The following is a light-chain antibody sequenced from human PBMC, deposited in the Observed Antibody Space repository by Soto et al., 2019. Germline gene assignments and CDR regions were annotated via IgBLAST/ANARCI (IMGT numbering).Light chain of an antibody. CDR1: SFNIGNNY. V-gene: IGLV1-47*01. Sequence: QSVLTQPPSASGTPGQRVTISCSGSSFNIGNNYVYWYQHLPGTAPKLLIYRNDQRPSGVPDRFSGSKSGTSASLAISGLRSEDEADYYCAAWDDSLSGRVFGGGTKLTVL. CDR2: RND. J-gene: IGLJ3*02. CDR3: AAWDDSLSGRV.